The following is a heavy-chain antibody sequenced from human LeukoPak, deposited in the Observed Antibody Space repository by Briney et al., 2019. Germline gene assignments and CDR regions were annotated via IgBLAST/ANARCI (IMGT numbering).Heavy chain of an antibody. CDR1: GFTFSSYS. CDR3: ARADVPRKYYDFWSGPGNNWLDP. J-gene: IGHJ5*02. V-gene: IGHV3-21*01. CDR2: ISSSSSYI. D-gene: IGHD3-3*01. Sequence: GGSLRLSCAASGFTFSSYSMNWVRQAPGKGLEWVSSISSSSSYIYYADSVKGRFTISRDNAKNSLYLQMNSLRAEDTAVYYCARADVPRKYYDFWSGPGNNWLDPWGQGTLVTVSS.